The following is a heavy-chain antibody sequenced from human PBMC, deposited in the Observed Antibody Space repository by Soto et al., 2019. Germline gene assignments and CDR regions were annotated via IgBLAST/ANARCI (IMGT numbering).Heavy chain of an antibody. CDR2: INGYNGNT. J-gene: IGHJ6*02. V-gene: IGHV1-18*01. CDR1: RFTSITYA. D-gene: IGHD3-16*01. Sequence: GKGSSQVSRFTSITYAITWVGHAPGQGREWRGWINGYNGNTNYAPKLQGRITMTTDTSTTTAYMELRSLRADDTAVYYCARMGDVPYSYYSMDVWG. CDR3: ARMGDVPYSYYSMDV.